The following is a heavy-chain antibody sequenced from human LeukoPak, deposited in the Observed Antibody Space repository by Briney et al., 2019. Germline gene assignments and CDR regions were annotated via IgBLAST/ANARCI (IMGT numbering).Heavy chain of an antibody. V-gene: IGHV3-7*04. J-gene: IGHJ4*02. CDR2: IHPEGNEK. CDR1: GFTFSNFW. Sequence: GGSLRLSCAVSGFTFSNFWMSWVRQAPGRGLEWAANIHPEGNEKYHVESVKGRFTISRDNAKNSLFLQMNGLRVEDTAVYYCARGDAFSGDHWGQGTLVTVSS. CDR3: ARGDAFSGDH.